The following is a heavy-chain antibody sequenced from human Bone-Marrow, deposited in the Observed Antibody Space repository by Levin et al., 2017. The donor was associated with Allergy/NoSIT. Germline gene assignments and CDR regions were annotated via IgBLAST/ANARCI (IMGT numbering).Heavy chain of an antibody. CDR1: GFAFSTYT. CDR2: ISDSSETI. V-gene: IGHV3-48*04. CDR3: ARDRGGRKAYNYLPEAFDL. D-gene: IGHD5-18*01. J-gene: IGHJ3*01. Sequence: GGSLRLSCVASGFAFSTYTLNWVRQAPGKGLEWVSYISDSSETIYYADSVKGRFTISRDDAKNSLYLQMSSLRGEDTAPYYCARDRGGRKAYNYLPEAFDLWGQGTMVTVSS.